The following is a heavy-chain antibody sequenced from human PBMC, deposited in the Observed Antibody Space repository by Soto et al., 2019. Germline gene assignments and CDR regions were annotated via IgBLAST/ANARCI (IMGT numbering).Heavy chain of an antibody. CDR2: INHSGST. D-gene: IGHD3-10*01. CDR3: ARGRGDGYNQHWYFDL. CDR1: GGSFSGYY. V-gene: IGHV4-34*01. Sequence: QVHLQQWGAGLLKPSETLSLTCAVYGGSFSGYYWSWIRQPPGKGLEWIGEINHSGSTNYNPSLKSRVSIAVGTSNNLFSLKLSSVTAAATAVYYCARGRGDGYNQHWYFDLWGRGTLVTVSS. J-gene: IGHJ2*01.